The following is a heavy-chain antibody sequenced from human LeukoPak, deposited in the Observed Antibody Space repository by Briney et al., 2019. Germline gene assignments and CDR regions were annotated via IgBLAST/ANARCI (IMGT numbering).Heavy chain of an antibody. J-gene: IGHJ4*02. Sequence: GGSLRLSCAASGFTFSDYYMSWIRQAPGKGLEWVSYISSSGSTIYYADSVKGRFTISRDNAKNSLYLQMNSLRAEDTAVYYCAKGRNYDSTTSSDYWGQGTLVTVSS. CDR3: AKGRNYDSTTSSDY. CDR1: GFTFSDYY. D-gene: IGHD2/OR15-2a*01. CDR2: ISSSGSTI. V-gene: IGHV3-11*01.